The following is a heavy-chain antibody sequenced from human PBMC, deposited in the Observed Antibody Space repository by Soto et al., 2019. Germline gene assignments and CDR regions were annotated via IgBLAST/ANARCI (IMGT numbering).Heavy chain of an antibody. D-gene: IGHD5-12*01. J-gene: IGHJ5*02. V-gene: IGHV1-2*04. CDR1: GYTFTGYY. CDR2: INPNSGGT. CDR3: ARAMDIVATTTPYNWFDP. Sequence: GASVKVSCKASGYTFTGYYMHWVRQAPGQGLEWMGWINPNSGGTNYAQKFQGWVTMTRDTSISTAYMELSRLRSDDTAVYYCARAMDIVATTTPYNWFDPWGQGTLVTVSS.